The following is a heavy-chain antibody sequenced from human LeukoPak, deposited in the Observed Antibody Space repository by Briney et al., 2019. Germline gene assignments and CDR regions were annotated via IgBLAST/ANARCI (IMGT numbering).Heavy chain of an antibody. CDR3: ARGRVNWFDP. V-gene: IGHV4-39*07. CDR1: GGSISSSTYY. J-gene: IGHJ5*02. Sequence: SETLSLTCTVSGGSISSSTYYWGWIRQPPGKGLEWIGEINHSGSTNYNPSLKSRVTISVDTSKNQFSLKLSSVTAADTAVYYCARGRVNWFDPWGQGTLVTVSS. CDR2: INHSGST. D-gene: IGHD3-3*01.